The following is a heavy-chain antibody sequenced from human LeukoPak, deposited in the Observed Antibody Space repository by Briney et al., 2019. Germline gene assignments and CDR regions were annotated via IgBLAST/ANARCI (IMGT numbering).Heavy chain of an antibody. J-gene: IGHJ4*02. CDR2: INWNGGST. D-gene: IGHD5-18*01. CDR1: GFTFDDYG. CDR3: ARDGGYSYGKIGDYFDY. V-gene: IGHV3-20*04. Sequence: RPEGSLRLSCAASGFTFDDYGMSWVRQAPGKGLEWVSGINWNGGSTGYADSVKGRFTISRDNAKNSLYLQMNSLRAEDTALYYCARDGGYSYGKIGDYFDYWGQGTLVTVSS.